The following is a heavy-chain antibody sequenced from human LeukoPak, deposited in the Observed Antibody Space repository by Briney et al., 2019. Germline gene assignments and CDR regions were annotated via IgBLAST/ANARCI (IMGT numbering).Heavy chain of an antibody. CDR3: AKSTTVTQRGYFDY. D-gene: IGHD4-17*01. J-gene: IGHJ4*02. V-gene: IGHV3-30*18. Sequence: GGSLRLSCAASGFTFSSYGMHWVRQAPAKGLEWVAIISYDGSNKYYADSVKGRFTISRDNSKNTLYLQMNSLRAEDTAVYYCAKSTTVTQRGYFDYWGQGTLVTVSS. CDR1: GFTFSSYG. CDR2: ISYDGSNK.